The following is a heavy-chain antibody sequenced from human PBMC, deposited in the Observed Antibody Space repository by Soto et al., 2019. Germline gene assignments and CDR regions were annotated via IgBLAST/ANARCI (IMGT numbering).Heavy chain of an antibody. CDR2: ISSSGSTI. Sequence: GGSLRLSCTASGFTLSSYEMNWVRQAPGKGLEWLSYISSSGSTIYHADSVKGRFTISRDNAKNSLYLQMNSLRAEDTAVYYCARDEPYYDTSGYYLTTYYYGTDVWGPGTTVTVSS. D-gene: IGHD3-22*01. J-gene: IGHJ6*02. CDR1: GFTLSSYE. V-gene: IGHV3-48*03. CDR3: ARDEPYYDTSGYYLTTYYYGTDV.